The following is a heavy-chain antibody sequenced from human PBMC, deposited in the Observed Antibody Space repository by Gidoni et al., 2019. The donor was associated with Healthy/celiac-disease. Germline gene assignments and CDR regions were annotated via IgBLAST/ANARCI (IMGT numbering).Heavy chain of an antibody. V-gene: IGHV3-9*01. J-gene: IGHJ6*02. Sequence: EVQLVESGGGLVQPGRSLRLSCAASGFNFADYAMDWVRQAPGKGLGGVSGISWNSGSIGYADSVKGRFTISRDNAKNSLYLQMNSLRAEDTALYYCAKDMISLSYYYGMDVWGQGTTVTVSS. CDR3: AKDMISLSYYYGMDV. CDR1: GFNFADYA. CDR2: ISWNSGSI.